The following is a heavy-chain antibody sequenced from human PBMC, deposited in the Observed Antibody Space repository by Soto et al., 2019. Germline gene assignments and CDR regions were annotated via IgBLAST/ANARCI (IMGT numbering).Heavy chain of an antibody. CDR2: IDPSDSYT. D-gene: IGHD3-10*01. CDR1: GYSFTSYW. J-gene: IGHJ6*02. V-gene: IGHV5-10-1*01. CDR3: ARRPETYGSGSYYGMDV. Sequence: GESLKISCTGSGYSFTSYWISWVRQMPGKGLEWMGRIDPSDSYTNYSPSFQGHVTISADKSISTAYLQWSSLKASDTAMYYCARRPETYGSGSYYGMDVWGQGTTVTVSS.